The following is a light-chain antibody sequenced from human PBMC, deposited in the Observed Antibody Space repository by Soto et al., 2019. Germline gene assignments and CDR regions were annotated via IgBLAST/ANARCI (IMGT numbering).Light chain of an antibody. CDR2: GAS. V-gene: IGKV3-15*01. CDR1: QSVSSN. CDR3: QQYDNWPLT. J-gene: IGKJ4*01. Sequence: EIVMTQSPATLSVSPGERATLSCRASQSVSSNLAWYQQKPGQAPGLLIFGASTRATGIPARFSGSGSGTEFTPTISSLQSEDFAVYYCQQYDNWPLTFGGGTKVEIK.